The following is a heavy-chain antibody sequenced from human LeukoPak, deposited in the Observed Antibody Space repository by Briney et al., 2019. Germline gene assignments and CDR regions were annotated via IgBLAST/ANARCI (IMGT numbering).Heavy chain of an antibody. CDR3: AKARIAAAGTGAFDV. D-gene: IGHD6-13*01. CDR2: SATDGSA. V-gene: IGHV3-23*01. J-gene: IGHJ3*01. Sequence: SATDGSAQYAESVKGRFAISRDNSKNSLYLQMNSLRDEDTAVYYCAKARIAAAGTGAFDVWGQGTMVTVSS.